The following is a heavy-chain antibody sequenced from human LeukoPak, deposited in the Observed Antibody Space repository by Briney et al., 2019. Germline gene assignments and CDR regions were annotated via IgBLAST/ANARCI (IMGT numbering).Heavy chain of an antibody. CDR1: EDKFSSYG. CDR3: ARSAGFVLFDH. Sequence: SVKVSCKASEDKFSSYGFSWVRQAPEQGLEWMGGIIPIFGTPNYAREFHGRVTITADKSTSTVYMEMSSLRSEDTAVYYCARSAGFVLFDHWGQGTLVTVSS. J-gene: IGHJ4*02. CDR2: IIPIFGTP. D-gene: IGHD3-16*01. V-gene: IGHV1-69*06.